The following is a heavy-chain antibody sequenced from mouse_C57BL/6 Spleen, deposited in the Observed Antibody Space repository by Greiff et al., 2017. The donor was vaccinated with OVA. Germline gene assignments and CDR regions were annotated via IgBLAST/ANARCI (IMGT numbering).Heavy chain of an antibody. D-gene: IGHD2-4*01. V-gene: IGHV1-63*01. CDR1: GYTFTNYW. CDR3: ARYSYYDYDGFDY. CDR2: IYPGGGYT. Sequence: QVQLKESGAELVRPGTSVKMSCKASGYTFTNYWIGWAKQRPGHGLEWIGDIYPGGGYTNYNEKFKGKATLTADKSSSTAYMQFSSLTSEDSAIYYCARYSYYDYDGFDYWGQGTTLTVAS. J-gene: IGHJ2*01.